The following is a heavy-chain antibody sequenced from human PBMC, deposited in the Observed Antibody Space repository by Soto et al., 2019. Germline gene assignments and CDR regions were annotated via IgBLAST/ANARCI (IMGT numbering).Heavy chain of an antibody. J-gene: IGHJ4*02. D-gene: IGHD3-16*01. CDR3: AKGGHYYFDA. V-gene: IGHV4-4*07. CDR1: VASISNFY. CDR2: LYTRGTT. Sequence: PSETLSLTCSFSVASISNFYWSCIRHSAGKGLEWIGRLYTRGTTDYNPSLKSRVTMSIDTSKNRVSLSLTSVTAADTAVYYCAKGGHYYFDAWGQGSVVIVSS.